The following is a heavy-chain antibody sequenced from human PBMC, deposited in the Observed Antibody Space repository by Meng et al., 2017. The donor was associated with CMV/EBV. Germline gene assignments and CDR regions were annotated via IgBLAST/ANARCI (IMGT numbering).Heavy chain of an antibody. CDR1: GFTFSSFV. CDR2: ISDSGGAT. J-gene: IGHJ4*02. CDR3: ARKRVDLETYGACDY. D-gene: IGHD3-3*01. Sequence: GESLMISCAASGFTFSSFVMAWVRQAPGKGLEWVSAISDSGGATNYADSVKGRFTISRDNSKKTVYLQTNSLRAEDTALYYCARKRVDLETYGACDYWGQGTLVTVSS. V-gene: IGHV3-23*01.